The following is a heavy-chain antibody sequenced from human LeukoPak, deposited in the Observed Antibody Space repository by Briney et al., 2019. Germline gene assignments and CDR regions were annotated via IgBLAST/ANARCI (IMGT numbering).Heavy chain of an antibody. V-gene: IGHV4-30-4*01. D-gene: IGHD4-17*01. CDR1: GGSISSRDYY. Sequence: SPQTLSLTCTVSGGSISSRDYYWSRIRQPPGKGLEWIGYIYYSGSTYYNPSLKSRVTISVDPSKNQFSLKLSSVTAADTAVYYCARQRGYGDHLFDYWGQGTLVTVSS. CDR3: ARQRGYGDHLFDY. J-gene: IGHJ4*02. CDR2: IYYSGST.